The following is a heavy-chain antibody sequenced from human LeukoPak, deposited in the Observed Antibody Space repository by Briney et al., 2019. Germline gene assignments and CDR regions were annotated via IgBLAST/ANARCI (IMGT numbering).Heavy chain of an antibody. CDR1: GFTFDDYA. V-gene: IGHV3-21*01. CDR3: XXXXXGNSGWDYFDY. J-gene: IGHJ4*02. D-gene: IGHD4-23*01. Sequence: CXASGFTFDDYAMLWVRQAPGKGLEWVSSISSSSSYIYYADSVKGRFTISRDNAKNSLYLQMNSLRAEDTAVYYXXXXXXGNSGWDYFDYWGQGTLVTVSS. CDR2: ISSSSSYI.